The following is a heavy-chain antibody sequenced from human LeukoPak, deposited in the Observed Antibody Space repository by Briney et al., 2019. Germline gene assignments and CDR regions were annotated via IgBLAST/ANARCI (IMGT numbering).Heavy chain of an antibody. CDR3: TIGAGWLIDY. Sequence: SETLSLTCTVSDDSISDYYRGWIRQPPGKGLEWIGYFHNSGTSTYNPSLKSRVTISADTSKNQFSLKLNSLTTADTAVYYCTIGAGWLIDYWGQGILVTVSS. J-gene: IGHJ4*02. D-gene: IGHD3-16*01. CDR1: DDSISDYY. V-gene: IGHV4-59*01. CDR2: FHNSGTS.